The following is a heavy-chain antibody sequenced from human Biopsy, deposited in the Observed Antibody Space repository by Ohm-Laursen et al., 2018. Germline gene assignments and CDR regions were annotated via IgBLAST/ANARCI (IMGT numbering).Heavy chain of an antibody. CDR1: GYSFTSYY. Sequence: ASVKVSCKAYGYSFTSYYMRWVRQAPGQGLEWMGMINPSGSTTSYPQIFQGRVTMTRDTSKSTVYMELSSLRSADTAVYFCARNTGWYGDLYYFDYWGQGTLVTVSS. D-gene: IGHD6-19*01. J-gene: IGHJ4*02. V-gene: IGHV1-46*01. CDR3: ARNTGWYGDLYYFDY. CDR2: INPSGSTT.